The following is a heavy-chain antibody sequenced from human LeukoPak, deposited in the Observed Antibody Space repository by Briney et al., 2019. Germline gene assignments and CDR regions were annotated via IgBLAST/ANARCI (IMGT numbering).Heavy chain of an antibody. CDR1: GGTFSSYA. J-gene: IGHJ6*02. Sequence: ASVKVSCKASGGTFSSYAISWVRQAPGQGLEWMGIINPSGGSTSYAQKLQGRVTMTRDTSTSTVYMELSSLRSEDTAVYYCARIPRGQAYYYGMDVWGQGTTVTVSS. CDR3: ARIPRGQAYYYGMDV. D-gene: IGHD2-2*02. CDR2: INPSGGST. V-gene: IGHV1-46*01.